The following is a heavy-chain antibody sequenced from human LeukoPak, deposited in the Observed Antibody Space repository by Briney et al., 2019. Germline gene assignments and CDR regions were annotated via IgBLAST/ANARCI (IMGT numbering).Heavy chain of an antibody. CDR1: GGSISSGYY. J-gene: IGHJ4*02. D-gene: IGHD6-13*01. Sequence: SETLSLTCTVSGGSISSGYYWGWIRPPPGKGLGWIGNIYYSGNTYYNPSLKSRVTMSVDTSKNQFSLKLSTVTAADTSVYYCARRREQQLVDFDYWGQGTLVTVSS. CDR2: IYYSGNT. CDR3: ARRREQQLVDFDY. V-gene: IGHV4-39*01.